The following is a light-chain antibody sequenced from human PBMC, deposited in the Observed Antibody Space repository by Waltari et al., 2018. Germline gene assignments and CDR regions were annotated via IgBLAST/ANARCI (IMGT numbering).Light chain of an antibody. CDR3: QHSYTTPYT. CDR2: TAS. Sequence: DIQMTQAPSSLSASVGDRVTITCRASQSITSHLNWYQQQTGKAPKLLRYTASSLQSGVPLRFSGSGSGTHFTLTISSLQPEDFATYFCQHSYTTPYTFGQGTKLEIK. CDR1: QSITSH. J-gene: IGKJ2*01. V-gene: IGKV1-39*01.